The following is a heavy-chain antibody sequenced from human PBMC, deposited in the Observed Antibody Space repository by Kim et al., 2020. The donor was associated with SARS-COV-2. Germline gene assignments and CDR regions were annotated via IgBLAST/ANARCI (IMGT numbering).Heavy chain of an antibody. Sequence: YYADSVKGRFTISRDNSKNTLYLQMNSLRAEDTAVYYCAKDHGPNPEADYWGQGTLVTVAS. CDR3: AKDHGPNPEADY. J-gene: IGHJ4*02. V-gene: IGHV3-30*02.